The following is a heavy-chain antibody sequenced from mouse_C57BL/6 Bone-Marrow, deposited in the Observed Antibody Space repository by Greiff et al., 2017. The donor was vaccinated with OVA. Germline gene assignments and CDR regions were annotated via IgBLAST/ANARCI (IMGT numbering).Heavy chain of an antibody. CDR3: ARWNWDRAMDY. CDR1: GYTFTSYW. Sequence: QVQLQQPGAELVKPGASVKLSCKASGYTFTSYWMHWVKQRPGRGLEWIGRIDPYSGGTKYNEKFKSKATLTVDKPSSTAYMQLSSLTSEDSAVYYCARWNWDRAMDYWGQGTSVTVSS. D-gene: IGHD4-1*01. J-gene: IGHJ4*01. V-gene: IGHV1-72*01. CDR2: IDPYSGGT.